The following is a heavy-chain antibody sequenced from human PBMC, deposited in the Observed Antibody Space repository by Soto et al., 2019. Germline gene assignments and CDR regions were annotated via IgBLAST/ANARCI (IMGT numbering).Heavy chain of an antibody. CDR3: ATVEKDYYYYGMDV. CDR1: GYTLAELS. V-gene: IGHV1-24*01. CDR2: FDPEDGET. Sequence: GASVKVSCTVSGYTLAELSRHWVRQAPGKGLEWMGGFDPEDGETIYAQKFQGRVTMTEDTSTDTAYMELSSLRSEDTAVYYCATVEKDYYYYGMDVWGQGTTVTV. J-gene: IGHJ6*02.